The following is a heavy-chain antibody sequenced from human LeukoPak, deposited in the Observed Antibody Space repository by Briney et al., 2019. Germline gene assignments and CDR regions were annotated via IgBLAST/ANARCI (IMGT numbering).Heavy chain of an antibody. J-gene: IGHJ4*02. CDR2: IIPILGIA. CDR3: AETTQQLVWYYFDY. D-gene: IGHD6-13*01. Sequence: ASVKVSCKASGGTFSSYAISWVRQAPGQGLEWMGRIIPILGIANYAQKFQGRVTITADKSTSTAYMELSSLRAEDTAVYYCAETTQQLVWYYFDYWGQGTLVTVSS. V-gene: IGHV1-69*04. CDR1: GGTFSSYA.